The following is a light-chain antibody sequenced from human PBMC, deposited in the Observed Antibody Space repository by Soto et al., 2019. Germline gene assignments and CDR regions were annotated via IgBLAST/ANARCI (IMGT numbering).Light chain of an antibody. V-gene: IGKV3-20*01. Sequence: IVLTQSPGTLSLSPGERATLSCRASQSVSNNYLAWHQQKPGQAPTLLIYGASNRATGIPDRFSGSGSGTDFTLTISRLEPEDFAVYYCQQYGSAGSFGQGTKVDI. CDR2: GAS. CDR3: QQYGSAGS. CDR1: QSVSNNY. J-gene: IGKJ1*01.